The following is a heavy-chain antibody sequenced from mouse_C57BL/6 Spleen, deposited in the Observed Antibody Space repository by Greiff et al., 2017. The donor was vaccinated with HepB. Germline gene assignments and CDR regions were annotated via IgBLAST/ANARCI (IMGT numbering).Heavy chain of an antibody. CDR1: GYTFTSYW. J-gene: IGHJ3*01. V-gene: IGHV1-53*01. Sequence: VQLQQPGTELMKPGASVKLSCKASGYTFTSYWMHWVKQRPGQGLEWIGNINPSNGGTNYNEKFKSKATLTVDKSSSTAYMQLSSLTSEDSAVYYCARGGRVTSRFAYWGQGTLVTVSA. CDR2: INPSNGGT. D-gene: IGHD2-2*01. CDR3: ARGGRVTSRFAY.